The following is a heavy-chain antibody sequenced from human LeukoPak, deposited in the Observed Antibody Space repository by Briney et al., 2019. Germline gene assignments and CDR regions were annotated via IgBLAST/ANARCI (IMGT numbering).Heavy chain of an antibody. CDR1: GGSFSGYY. V-gene: IGHV4-34*01. J-gene: IGHJ6*02. Sequence: SETLSLTCAVYGGSFSGYYWSWIRQPPGKGLEWIGEINHSGSTNYNPSLKSRVTISVDTSKNQFSLKLSSVTAADTAVYYCARGVPRGAVAGTFYYYGMDVWGQGTTVTVSS. D-gene: IGHD6-19*01. CDR3: ARGVPRGAVAGTFYYYGMDV. CDR2: INHSGST.